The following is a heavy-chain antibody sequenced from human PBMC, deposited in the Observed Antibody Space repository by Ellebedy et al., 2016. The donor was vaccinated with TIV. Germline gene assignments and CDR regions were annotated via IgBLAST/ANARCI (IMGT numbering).Heavy chain of an antibody. CDR1: GGSISSYY. CDR3: ARFGVGATTGDYYGMDV. J-gene: IGHJ6*02. Sequence: MPGGSLRLSCTVSGGSISSYYWSWIRQPAGKGLEWIGRIYTSGSTNYNPSLKSRVTMSVDTSKNQFSLKLSSVTAADTAVYYCARFGVGATTGDYYGMDVWGQGTTVTVSS. V-gene: IGHV4-4*07. D-gene: IGHD1-26*01. CDR2: IYTSGST.